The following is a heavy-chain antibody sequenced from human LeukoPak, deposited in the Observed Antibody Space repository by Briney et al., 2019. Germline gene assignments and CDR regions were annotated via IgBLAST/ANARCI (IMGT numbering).Heavy chain of an antibody. CDR1: GFSFRTFW. J-gene: IGHJ4*02. CDR3: VSDSGGRSGGDS. V-gene: IGHV3-74*01. Sequence: GGSLRLSCAASGFSFRTFWMHWLRHVPGKGVVWVSRINGDGSTTTYAASVKGRFTISRDNARNTLYLQMNSLRAEDTAVYYCVSDSGGRSGGDSWGQGTLVTVSS. D-gene: IGHD3-10*01. CDR2: INGDGSTT.